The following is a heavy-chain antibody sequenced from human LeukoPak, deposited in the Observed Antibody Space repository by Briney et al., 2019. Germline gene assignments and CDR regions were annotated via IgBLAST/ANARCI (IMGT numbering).Heavy chain of an antibody. CDR1: GFTVNNEY. CDR2: IYADGRT. V-gene: IGHV3-66*01. D-gene: IGHD2-8*01. Sequence: GGSLRLSCAASGFTVNNEYMYWVRQAPGRGLECVSLIYADGRTFYTDSVRGRFTISRDNSRNTVDLQMNRLRAEDTAVYSCVRSVFSWGQGTRVTVSS. J-gene: IGHJ5*02. CDR3: VRSVFS.